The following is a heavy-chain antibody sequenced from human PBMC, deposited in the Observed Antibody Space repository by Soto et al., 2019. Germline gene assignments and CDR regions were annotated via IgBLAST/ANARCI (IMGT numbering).Heavy chain of an antibody. J-gene: IGHJ6*02. CDR3: ARQIAASPLFGYYYYYGMDV. V-gene: IGHV1-18*04. CDR1: GYTFTSYG. Sequence: ASVKVSCKASGYTFTSYGISWVRQAPGQGLEWMGWISAYNGNTNYAQKLQGRVTMTTDTSTSTAYMEQRSLRSDDTAVYYCARQIAASPLFGYYYYYGMDVWGQGTMVTVS. D-gene: IGHD6-6*01. CDR2: ISAYNGNT.